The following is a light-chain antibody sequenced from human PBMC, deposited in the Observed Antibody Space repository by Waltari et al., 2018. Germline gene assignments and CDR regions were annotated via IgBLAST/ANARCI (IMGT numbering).Light chain of an antibody. CDR3: ATWDNTLSGWV. V-gene: IGLV1-36*01. J-gene: IGLJ3*02. Sequence: QSVLTQPPSVSEAPRPRVAIACSGSRSNIGNNAVNWYLQVPGKAPKLLIYYDDLLPSGVSDRFSGSRSGTSASLAISGLQSEDEGDYYCATWDNTLSGWVFGGGTRLTVL. CDR1: RSNIGNNA. CDR2: YDD.